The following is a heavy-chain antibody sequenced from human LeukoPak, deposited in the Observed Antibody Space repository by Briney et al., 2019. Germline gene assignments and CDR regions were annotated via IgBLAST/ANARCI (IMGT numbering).Heavy chain of an antibody. CDR2: IYYSGST. CDR1: GGSISNSSYY. CDR3: ARVPGTSPIYYFDY. D-gene: IGHD1-7*01. J-gene: IGHJ4*02. Sequence: SETLSLTCTVSGGSISNSSYYWGWIRQPPGKGLEWIGSIYYSGSTYYNPSLKSRVTISVDTSKNQFSLKLSSVTAADTAVYYCARVPGTSPIYYFDYWGQGTLVTVSS. V-gene: IGHV4-39*07.